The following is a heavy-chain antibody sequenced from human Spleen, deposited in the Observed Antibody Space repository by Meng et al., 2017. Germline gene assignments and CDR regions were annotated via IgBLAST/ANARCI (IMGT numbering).Heavy chain of an antibody. CDR3: ARSPIDKYDLSALPLDY. V-gene: IGHV3-30*03. D-gene: IGHD3-22*01. CDR2: ISYDASNR. CDR1: GFTFSTYG. J-gene: IGHJ4*02. Sequence: GESLKISCAASGFTFSTYGMHWVRQAPGKGLEWVGIISYDASNRYYADSVKGRFTISRDNSKNTVFLQINSLRSEDTAVYYCARSPIDKYDLSALPLDYWGQGTLVTVSS.